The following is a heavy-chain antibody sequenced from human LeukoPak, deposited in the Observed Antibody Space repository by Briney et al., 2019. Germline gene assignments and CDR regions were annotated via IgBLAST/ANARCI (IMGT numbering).Heavy chain of an antibody. D-gene: IGHD3-22*01. J-gene: IGHJ4*02. CDR2: IRYDGSNK. CDR3: AKDPTHYRVWDYYETIGLSY. CDR1: GFTFSSYG. V-gene: IGHV3-30*02. Sequence: GGSLRLSCAASGFTFSSYGMHWVRQAPGKGLEWVTFIRYDGSNKYYADSVKGRFTISRDNSKNTLNLHMNSLRAEDTAVYYCAKDPTHYRVWDYYETIGLSYWGQGTLVTVSS.